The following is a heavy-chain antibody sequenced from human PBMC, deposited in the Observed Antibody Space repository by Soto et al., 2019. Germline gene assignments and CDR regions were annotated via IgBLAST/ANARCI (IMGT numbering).Heavy chain of an antibody. Sequence: SETLSLTCTVSGGSISSSSYYWGWIRQPPGKGLEWIGSIYYSGSTYYNPSLKSRVTISVDTSKNQFSLKLSSVTAADTAVYYCARLRYYDFNFDPWGQGTLVTVSS. CDR1: GGSISSSSYY. CDR3: ARLRYYDFNFDP. CDR2: IYYSGST. D-gene: IGHD3-3*01. V-gene: IGHV4-39*01. J-gene: IGHJ5*02.